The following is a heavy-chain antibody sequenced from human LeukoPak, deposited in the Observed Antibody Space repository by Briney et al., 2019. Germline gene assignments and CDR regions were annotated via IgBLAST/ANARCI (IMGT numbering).Heavy chain of an antibody. D-gene: IGHD2-15*01. J-gene: IGHJ4*02. Sequence: GGSLRLSCAASGFTFSSYSMNWVRQAPGKGLEWVSSISSSSSYIYYADSVKGRFTISRDNAKNSLYLQMNSLRAEDTAVYYCARDPTNCSGGICYTFDYWGQGTLVTVSS. CDR1: GFTFSSYS. V-gene: IGHV3-21*01. CDR2: ISSSSSYI. CDR3: ARDPTNCSGGICYTFDY.